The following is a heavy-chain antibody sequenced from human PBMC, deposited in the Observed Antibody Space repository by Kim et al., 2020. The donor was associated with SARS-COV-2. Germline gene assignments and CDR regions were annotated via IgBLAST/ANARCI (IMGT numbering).Heavy chain of an antibody. J-gene: IGHJ6*02. Sequence: SETLSLTCAVYGGSFSGYYWSWIRQPPGKGLEWIGEINHSGSTNYNPSLKSRVTISVDTSKNQFSLKLSSVTAADTAVYYCARTPLDVWGQGTTVTVSS. CDR2: INHSGST. D-gene: IGHD2-15*01. CDR1: GGSFSGYY. V-gene: IGHV4-34*01. CDR3: ARTPLDV.